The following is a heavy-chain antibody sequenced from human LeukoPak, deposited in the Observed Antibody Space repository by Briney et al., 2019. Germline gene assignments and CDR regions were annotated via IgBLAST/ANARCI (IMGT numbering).Heavy chain of an antibody. V-gene: IGHV1-69*13. CDR2: IIPIFGTA. Sequence: ASVKVSCKASGGTFSSYAISWVRQAPGQGLEWMGGIIPIFGTANYAQKFQGRVTTTADESTSTAYMELSSLRSEDTAVYYCARARYGGNSNDAFDIWGQGTMVTVSS. J-gene: IGHJ3*02. D-gene: IGHD4-23*01. CDR3: ARARYGGNSNDAFDI. CDR1: GGTFSSYA.